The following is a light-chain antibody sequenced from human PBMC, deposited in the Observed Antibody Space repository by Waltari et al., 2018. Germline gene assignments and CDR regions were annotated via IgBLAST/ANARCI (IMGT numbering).Light chain of an antibody. CDR1: QSVANY. J-gene: IGKJ4*01. V-gene: IGKV3-11*01. CDR3: QQRNKWPVT. Sequence: DIVLTQSPATLSLSPGERATLSCRASQSVANYLAWYQQKPGQAPRLLIYDVSNRATDIPARFSGSGFATDFTLTISDLKPDDIAVYYCQQRNKWPVTFGGGTKVEIK. CDR2: DVS.